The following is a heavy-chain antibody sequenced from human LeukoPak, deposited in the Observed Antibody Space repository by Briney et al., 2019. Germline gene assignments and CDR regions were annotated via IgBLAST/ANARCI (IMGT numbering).Heavy chain of an antibody. CDR1: DGLINRGGYY. J-gene: IGHJ5*02. CDR3: ARGTRYCSSTSCYFWFDP. D-gene: IGHD2-2*01. V-gene: IGHV4-31*03. CDR2: IYYSGST. Sequence: SQTLSLTCNVSDGLINRGGYYWSWIRKHPAKGLERIGYIYYSGSTYYNPSLQSRVTISVDTSKNQFSLKLSSVTAADTAVYYCARGTRYCSSTSCYFWFDPWGQGTLVTVSS.